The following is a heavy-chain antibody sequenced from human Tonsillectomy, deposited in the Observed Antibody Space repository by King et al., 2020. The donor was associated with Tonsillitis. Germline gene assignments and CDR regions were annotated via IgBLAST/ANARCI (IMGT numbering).Heavy chain of an antibody. J-gene: IGHJ5*02. CDR3: ASEIGAGSYGWFDP. D-gene: IGHD1-26*01. CDR1: GYTFTKYG. Sequence: QLVQSGTEVKQPGASVKVSCKASGYTFTKYGISWVRQAPGQGLEWMGWISSYNGDTNYAQKFQGRVIMTTDTSTSTAHMELRRRRSDDTAVYYCASEIGAGSYGWFDPWGQGTLVIVSS. V-gene: IGHV1-18*01. CDR2: ISSYNGDT.